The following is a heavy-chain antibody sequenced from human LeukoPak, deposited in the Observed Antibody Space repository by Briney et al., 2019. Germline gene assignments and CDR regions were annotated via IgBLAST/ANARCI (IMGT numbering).Heavy chain of an antibody. CDR3: ARVGNYYDSSGYYRRHNDY. Sequence: PSETLSLTCAVSGGSISSSNWWSWVRQPPGKGLEWIGEIYHSGSTNYNPSLKSRVTISVDTSKNQFSLKLSSVTAADTAVYYCARVGNYYDSSGYYRRHNDYWGQGTLVTVSS. CDR2: IYHSGST. J-gene: IGHJ4*02. V-gene: IGHV4-4*02. CDR1: GGSISSSNW. D-gene: IGHD3-22*01.